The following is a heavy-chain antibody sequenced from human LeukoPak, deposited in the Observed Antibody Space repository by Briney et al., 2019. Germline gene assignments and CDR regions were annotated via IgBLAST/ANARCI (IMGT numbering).Heavy chain of an antibody. D-gene: IGHD6-19*01. CDR3: ARTSGYFDY. CDR2: TCYRSKWFN. V-gene: IGHV6-1*01. CDR1: GDSVPSKSAP. Sequence: SQTLSVTCVISGDSVPSKSAPWNWIRQSPSRGLEWLGRTCYRSKWFNDYAVSVKGRITINPDTSKNQFSLQLNSVTPEDTAVYFCARTSGYFDYWGQGTLVTVSS. J-gene: IGHJ4*02.